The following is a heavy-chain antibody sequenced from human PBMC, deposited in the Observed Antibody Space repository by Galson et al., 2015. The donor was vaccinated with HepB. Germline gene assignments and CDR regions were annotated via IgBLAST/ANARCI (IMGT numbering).Heavy chain of an antibody. CDR2: INPSGGST. Sequence: SVKVSCKASGYTFTSYYMHWVRQAPGQGLEWMGIINPSGGSTSYAQKFQGRVTMTRDTSTSTVYMELSSLRSEDTAVYYCASSARYSSSRGYYFDYWGQGTLVTVSS. V-gene: IGHV1-46*03. J-gene: IGHJ4*02. CDR1: GYTFTSYY. D-gene: IGHD6-13*01. CDR3: ASSARYSSSRGYYFDY.